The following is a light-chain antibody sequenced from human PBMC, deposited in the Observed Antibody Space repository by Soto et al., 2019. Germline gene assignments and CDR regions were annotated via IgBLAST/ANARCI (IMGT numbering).Light chain of an antibody. CDR3: HSYDSSLSGVV. CDR1: SSNIGAGYD. J-gene: IGLJ2*01. CDR2: GNS. V-gene: IGLV1-40*01. Sequence: QSVLTQPPSVSGAPGQRVTIPCTGSSSNIGAGYDVHWYQQLPGRAPKLLIYGNSNRPAGVPDRFSGSKSGTSASLAITGLQAEDEADYYCHSYDSSLSGVVFGGGTKLTVL.